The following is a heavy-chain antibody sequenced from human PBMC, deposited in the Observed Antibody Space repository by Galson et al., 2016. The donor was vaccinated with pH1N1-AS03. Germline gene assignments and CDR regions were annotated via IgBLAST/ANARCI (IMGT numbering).Heavy chain of an antibody. CDR3: VRGGWGQVYGLDA. V-gene: IGHV3-23*01. D-gene: IGHD4-17*01. J-gene: IGHJ5*02. Sequence: SLRLSCAASGFAFNDYAMTWVRQPPGKGLEYVSSIASGGAETFSAESVKGRFTMSRDNSKHTVYLQMKSLRAEDTAVYKCVRGGWGQVYGLDAWGQGTLVTVSS. CDR2: IASGGAET. CDR1: GFAFNDYA.